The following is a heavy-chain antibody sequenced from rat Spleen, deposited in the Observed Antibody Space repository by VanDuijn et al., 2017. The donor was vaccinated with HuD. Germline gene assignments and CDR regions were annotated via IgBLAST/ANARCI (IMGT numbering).Heavy chain of an antibody. Sequence: EVRLVESGGGLVQPGRSLKLSCAASGFTFSNYDMAWVRQAPTKGLEWVASISPSGGSTYYRDSVKGRFTVSRDNAKSTLYLQMDSLRSEDTATYYCARHGLGSWYFDFWGPGTMVTVSS. CDR3: ARHGLGSWYFDF. J-gene: IGHJ1*01. CDR2: ISPSGGST. D-gene: IGHD5-1*01. CDR1: GFTFSNYD. V-gene: IGHV5-25*01.